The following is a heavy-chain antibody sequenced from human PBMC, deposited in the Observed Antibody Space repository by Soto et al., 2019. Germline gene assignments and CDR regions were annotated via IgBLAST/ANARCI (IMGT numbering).Heavy chain of an antibody. Sequence: ASVKVSCKASGYTFTGYRIHWVRQAPGQGLEWMGWINPNSGDTKQIEKFQGRVSISIDVSKNQFSLNLRSLTAADTAVYYCARGREFDSWGQGTLVTVSS. CDR2: INPNSGDT. CDR3: ARGREFDS. CDR1: GYTFTGYR. J-gene: IGHJ4*02. V-gene: IGHV1-2*02.